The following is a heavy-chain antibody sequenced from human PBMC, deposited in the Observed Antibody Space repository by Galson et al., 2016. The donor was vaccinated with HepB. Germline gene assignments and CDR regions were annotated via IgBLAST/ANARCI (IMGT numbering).Heavy chain of an antibody. CDR3: ASLRLSRALFPGLDI. J-gene: IGHJ3*02. CDR2: IWYDGSKQ. V-gene: IGHV3-33*01. CDR1: KFTFDNYA. Sequence: SLRLSCAASKFTFDNYAMHWVRQAPDKGLQWVALIWYDGSKQYYADFAKGRFTVSRDNSKNTLHLQMNRLRAEDTAVYYCASLRLSRALFPGLDIWGQGALVTVSS. D-gene: IGHD3-3*02.